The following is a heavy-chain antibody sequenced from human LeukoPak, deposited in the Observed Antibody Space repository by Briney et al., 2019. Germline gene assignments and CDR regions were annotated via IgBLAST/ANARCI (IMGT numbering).Heavy chain of an antibody. Sequence: GGSLRLSCVASGFTFSKSAMSWVRQPPGKGLEWVSAISGSGGDTYYADSVKGRFTISRDNSKNTLYLQMNSLRAEDTAVYYCAKSYSGSYGSDYYYGMDVWGQGTTVTVSS. CDR2: ISGSGGDT. CDR3: AKSYSGSYGSDYYYGMDV. CDR1: GFTFSKSA. V-gene: IGHV3-23*01. D-gene: IGHD3-10*01. J-gene: IGHJ6*02.